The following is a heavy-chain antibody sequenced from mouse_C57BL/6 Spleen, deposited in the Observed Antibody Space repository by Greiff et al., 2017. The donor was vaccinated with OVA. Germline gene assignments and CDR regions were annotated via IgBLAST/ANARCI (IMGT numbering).Heavy chain of an antibody. CDR2: INPNNGGT. CDR3: ARPDGYGWYFDV. Sequence: EVQLQQSGPELVKPGASVKISCKASGYTFTDYYVNWVKQSHGKSLEWIGDINPNNGGTSYNQKFKGKATLTVDKSSSTAYMELRSLTSEDSAVYYCARPDGYGWYFDVWGTGTTVTVSS. V-gene: IGHV1-26*01. J-gene: IGHJ1*03. CDR1: GYTFTDYY. D-gene: IGHD2-2*01.